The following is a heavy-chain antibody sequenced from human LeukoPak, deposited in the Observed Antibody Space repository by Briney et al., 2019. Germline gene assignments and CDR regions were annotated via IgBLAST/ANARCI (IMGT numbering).Heavy chain of an antibody. CDR1: GFSISSGYY. V-gene: IGHV4-38-2*02. CDR2: SHPSGTT. D-gene: IGHD1-1*01. Sequence: SEDLSLTCVVAGFSISSGYYWGWIRPPPGRGLEWIVNSHPSGTTFYNSSLKRRAAMSIDTSKNQFSLKLVSVTAADTAVYYCAREAERRIVNWGQGTLVTVSS. J-gene: IGHJ4*02. CDR3: AREAERRIVN.